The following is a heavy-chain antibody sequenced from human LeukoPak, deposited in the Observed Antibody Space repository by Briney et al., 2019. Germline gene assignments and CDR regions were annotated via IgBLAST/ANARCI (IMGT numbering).Heavy chain of an antibody. CDR1: GGSITTHDNY. CDR3: ARLYFDFLSGYLDH. J-gene: IGHJ5*02. D-gene: IGHD3-3*01. V-gene: IGHV4-39*02. Sequence: SETLSLTCTVSGGSITTHDNYWGWIRQPPGKGLEWIGSISHSGNTHYSPSLQSRVTMSADTSRNTFSLKLSSATASDTAVYYCARLYFDFLSGYLDHWGQGTLVTVSS. CDR2: ISHSGNT.